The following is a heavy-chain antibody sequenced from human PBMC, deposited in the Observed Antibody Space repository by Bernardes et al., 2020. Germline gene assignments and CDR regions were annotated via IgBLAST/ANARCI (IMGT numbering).Heavy chain of an antibody. D-gene: IGHD1-26*01. Sequence: GGSLRLSCAASGFTFSSYWMHWVRQAPGKGLVWVSRINSDGSTTNYADSVQGRFTISRDNAKNTLYLQMNSLRAEDTAVYFCARPRRSYWGSDGFDTWGQGTMVTVSS. CDR2: INSDGSTT. V-gene: IGHV3-74*01. CDR1: GFTFSSYW. J-gene: IGHJ3*02. CDR3: ARPRRSYWGSDGFDT.